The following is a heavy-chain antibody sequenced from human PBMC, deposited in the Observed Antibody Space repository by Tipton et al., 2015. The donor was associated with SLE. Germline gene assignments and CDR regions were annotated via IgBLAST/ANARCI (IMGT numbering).Heavy chain of an antibody. J-gene: IGHJ1*01. CDR1: GGSFSGYY. CDR2: INHSGST. V-gene: IGHV4-34*01. D-gene: IGHD3-10*01. Sequence: LRLSCAVYGGSFSGYYWSWIRQPPGKGLEWIGEINHSGSTNYNPSLKSRVTITVDTSKNQFSLKLSSLTASDTAVYYCARGGPYYYGSGSSPAEYFQYWCQGTLVIVSS. CDR3: ARGGPYYYGSGSSPAEYFQY.